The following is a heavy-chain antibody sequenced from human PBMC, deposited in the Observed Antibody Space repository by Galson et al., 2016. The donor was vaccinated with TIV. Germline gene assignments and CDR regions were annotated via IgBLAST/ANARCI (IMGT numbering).Heavy chain of an antibody. Sequence: SLRLSCAASGFTFYAYGMHWVRQAPGKGLEWLSVIWHDGENKYYADSVKGRFTISRDNSKNTMYLKMNSLRVEDTAVYYCAKDRDVVDPGGYLDLWGRGTLVSVSS. CDR2: IWHDGENK. D-gene: IGHD2-21*01. CDR3: AKDRDVVDPGGYLDL. V-gene: IGHV3-33*06. CDR1: GFTFYAYG. J-gene: IGHJ2*01.